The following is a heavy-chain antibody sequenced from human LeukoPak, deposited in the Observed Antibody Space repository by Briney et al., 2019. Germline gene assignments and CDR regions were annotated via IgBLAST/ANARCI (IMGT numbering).Heavy chain of an antibody. V-gene: IGHV3-23*01. J-gene: IGHJ6*03. CDR3: VKKVYYYMDV. CDR1: GFTFSNYA. CDR2: ISPSGDST. Sequence: GESLRLSCTASGFTFSNYAMTWARQAPGRGLEWVSYISPSGDSTVYAESVKGRFTISRDNSKNMLYLQMDSLRAEDTAIYYCVKKVYYYMDVWGKGTTVTVSS.